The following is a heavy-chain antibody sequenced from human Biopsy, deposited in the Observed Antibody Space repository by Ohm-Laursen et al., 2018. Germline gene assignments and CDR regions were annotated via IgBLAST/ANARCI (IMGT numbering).Heavy chain of an antibody. V-gene: IGHV3-21*06. CDR2: ISRSTSHI. CDR3: ARGRSHLLPDHDWFDP. J-gene: IGHJ5*02. Sequence: SLRLSCSATGFSLRNYTINWVRQAPGKGLEWVSSISRSTSHILYAETLKGRFTSSRDNAKNSVYLQMNSLRAEDTDVYYCARGRSHLLPDHDWFDPWGQGTLVTVSS. CDR1: GFSLRNYT. D-gene: IGHD1-14*01.